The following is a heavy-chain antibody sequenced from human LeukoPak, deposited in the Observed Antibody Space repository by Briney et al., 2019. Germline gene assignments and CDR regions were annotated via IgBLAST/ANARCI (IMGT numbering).Heavy chain of an antibody. J-gene: IGHJ5*02. Sequence: SETLSLTCTVSGYSISSGYSWGWIRQPAGKGLEWIGRIYTSGSTNYNPSLKSRVTMSVDTSKNQFSLKLSSVTAADTAVYYCARVDGSVGNWFDPWGQGTLVTVSS. CDR3: ARVDGSVGNWFDP. CDR1: GYSISSGYS. D-gene: IGHD3-10*01. CDR2: IYTSGST. V-gene: IGHV4-4*07.